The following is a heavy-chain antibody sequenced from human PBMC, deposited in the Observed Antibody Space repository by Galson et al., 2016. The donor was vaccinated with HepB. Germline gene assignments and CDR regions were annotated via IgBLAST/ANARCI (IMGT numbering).Heavy chain of an antibody. CDR3: GKDWGSLWESSGKGMDV. V-gene: IGHV3-43*01. J-gene: IGHJ6*02. Sequence: SLRLSCAASGFTFDDYTMHWVRQAPGQGLEWVALISWDGRSPDYADSVRGRFTISRDNRQNLLYLQMNDLTSEDTALYYCGKDWGSLWESSGKGMDVWGQGTSVSVSS. CDR2: ISWDGRSP. CDR1: GFTFDDYT. D-gene: IGHD3-10*01.